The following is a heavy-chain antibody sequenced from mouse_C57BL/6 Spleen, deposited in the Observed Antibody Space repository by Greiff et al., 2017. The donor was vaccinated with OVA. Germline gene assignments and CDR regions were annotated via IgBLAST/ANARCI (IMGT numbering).Heavy chain of an antibody. J-gene: IGHJ4*01. V-gene: IGHV1-81*01. CDR2: IYPRSGNT. D-gene: IGHD3-2*02. CDR1: GYTFTSYG. CDR3: ARAAQGRDYYAMDY. Sequence: QVQLQQSGAELARPGASVKLSCKASGYTFTSYGISWVKQRTGQGLEWIGEIYPRSGNTYYNEKFKGKATLTADKSSSTAYMELRSLTSEDSAVYFCARAAQGRDYYAMDYWGQGTSVTVSS.